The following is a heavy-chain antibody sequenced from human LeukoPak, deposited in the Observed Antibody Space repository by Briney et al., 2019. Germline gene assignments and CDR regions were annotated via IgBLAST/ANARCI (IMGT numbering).Heavy chain of an antibody. CDR3: AELGITMIGGV. D-gene: IGHD3-10*02. Sequence: GGSLSLSCAASGFTFSSYWMSWVRQAPGKGLESLAYISPSSHDIYYADSVKGRFTISRDNAKNSLYLQMNSLRAEDTAVYYCAELGITMIGGVWGKGTTVTISS. CDR2: ISPSSHDI. CDR1: GFTFSSYW. J-gene: IGHJ6*04. V-gene: IGHV3-21*05.